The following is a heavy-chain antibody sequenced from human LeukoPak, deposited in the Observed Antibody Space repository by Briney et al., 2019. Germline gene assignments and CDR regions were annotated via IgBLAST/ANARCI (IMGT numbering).Heavy chain of an antibody. CDR1: GGTFSSYA. CDR2: IIPILGIA. CDR3: AREPGLTYYYDSRGLNLYYFDY. V-gene: IGHV1-69*04. Sequence: GASVKVSCKASGGTFSSYAISWVRQAPGQGLEWMGRIIPILGIANYAQKFQGRVTITADKSTSTAYMELSSLRSEDTAVYYCAREPGLTYYYDSRGLNLYYFDYWGQGTLVTVSS. D-gene: IGHD3-22*01. J-gene: IGHJ4*02.